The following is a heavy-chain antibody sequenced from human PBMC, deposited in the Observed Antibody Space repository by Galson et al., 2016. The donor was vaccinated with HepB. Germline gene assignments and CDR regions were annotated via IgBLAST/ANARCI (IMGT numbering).Heavy chain of an antibody. CDR3: TTDSSRPPYSNNDDYERRLFDY. Sequence: SLRLSCAASGFTFSKAWMSWVRQAPGKGLEWVGRLKSKNDGGSADYAAPVKGRFIISRDDSTNTLYVQMNSLNFEDTAVYYCTTDSSRPPYSNNDDYERRLFDYWGQGSLVTVSS. J-gene: IGHJ4*02. CDR2: LKSKNDGGSA. V-gene: IGHV3-15*01. D-gene: IGHD3-16*01. CDR1: GFTFSKAW.